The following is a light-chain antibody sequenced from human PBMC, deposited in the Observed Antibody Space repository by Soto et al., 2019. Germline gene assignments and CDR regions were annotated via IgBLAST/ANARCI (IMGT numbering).Light chain of an antibody. CDR1: QSISSW. Sequence: DIQMTQSPSTLSASVGDRVTITCRARQSISSWLAWYQQKPGKAPKLLIYKASSLESGVPSRFSGSGSGTEVSLPISSLQRDDFATYSCQQYNSYSPYSFGQGTKLEIK. CDR2: KAS. J-gene: IGKJ2*01. V-gene: IGKV1-5*03. CDR3: QQYNSYSPYS.